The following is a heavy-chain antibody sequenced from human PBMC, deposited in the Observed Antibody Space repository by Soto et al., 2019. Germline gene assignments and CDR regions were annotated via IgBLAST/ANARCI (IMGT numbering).Heavy chain of an antibody. CDR2: IYYSGST. CDR3: ARSPLGYCSSTSCHAVIYFDY. J-gene: IGHJ4*02. CDR1: GGSISSYY. Sequence: PSETLSLTCTVSGGSISSYYWSWIRQPPGKGLEWIGYIYYSGSTNYNPSKKSRVTISVDTSKNQFSLKLSSVTAADTAVYYCARSPLGYCSSTSCHAVIYFDYWGQGTLVTVS. D-gene: IGHD2-2*01. V-gene: IGHV4-59*01.